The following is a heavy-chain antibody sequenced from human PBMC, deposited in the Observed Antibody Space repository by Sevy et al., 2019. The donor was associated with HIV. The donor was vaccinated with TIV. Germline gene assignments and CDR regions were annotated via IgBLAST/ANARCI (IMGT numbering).Heavy chain of an antibody. J-gene: IGHJ4*02. CDR3: TRDLYGSGWFYFDY. Sequence: GGSLRLSCTASGFTFSDYAMSWVRQAPGKGLEWVGFIKTKTYGGTTEYAASVKGRFIITRDDSKNIAYLKRNSLKTEDTAVYYCTRDLYGSGWFYFDYWGQGTLVTVSS. CDR2: IKTKTYGGTT. V-gene: IGHV3-49*04. CDR1: GFTFSDYA. D-gene: IGHD6-19*01.